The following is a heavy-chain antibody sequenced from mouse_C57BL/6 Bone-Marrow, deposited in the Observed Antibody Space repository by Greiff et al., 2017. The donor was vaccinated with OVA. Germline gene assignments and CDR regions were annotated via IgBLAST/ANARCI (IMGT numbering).Heavy chain of an antibody. CDR1: GFTFSDYG. J-gene: IGHJ2*01. CDR3: ARRSNYYFDY. CDR2: ISSGSSTI. D-gene: IGHD2-5*01. V-gene: IGHV5-17*01. Sequence: EVHLVESGGGLVKPGGSLKLSCAASGFTFSDYGMHWVRQAPEKGLEWVAYISSGSSTIYYADTVKGRVTISRDNAKNTLFLQMTSLRSEDTAMYYCARRSNYYFDYWGQGTTLTVSS.